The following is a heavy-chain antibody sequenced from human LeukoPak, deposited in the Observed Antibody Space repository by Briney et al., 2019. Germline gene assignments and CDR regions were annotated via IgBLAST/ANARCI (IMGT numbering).Heavy chain of an antibody. CDR3: AKTGATRPEY. D-gene: IGHD1-26*01. J-gene: IGHJ4*02. CDR1: GYTLSNYD. Sequence: ASVKVSCKASGYTLSNYDISWVRQAPGQGLEWMGWISVYNGNTNYAQKFQGRVTMTTDTSTNTAYMELRSLRSDDTAVYYCAKTGATRPEYWGQGTLVTVSS. V-gene: IGHV1-18*01. CDR2: ISVYNGNT.